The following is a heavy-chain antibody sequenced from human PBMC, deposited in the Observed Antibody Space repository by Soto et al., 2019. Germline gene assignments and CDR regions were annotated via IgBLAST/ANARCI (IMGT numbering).Heavy chain of an antibody. CDR3: ANTIALAYPPTDAFDI. Sequence: GGSLRLSCAASGFTFSSYAMSWVRQAPGKGLEWVSAISGSGGSTYYADSVKGRFTISRDNSKNTLYLQMNSLRAEDTAVYYCANTIALAYPPTDAFDIWGQGTMVTVSS. CDR1: GFTFSSYA. V-gene: IGHV3-23*01. D-gene: IGHD2-21*01. J-gene: IGHJ3*02. CDR2: ISGSGGST.